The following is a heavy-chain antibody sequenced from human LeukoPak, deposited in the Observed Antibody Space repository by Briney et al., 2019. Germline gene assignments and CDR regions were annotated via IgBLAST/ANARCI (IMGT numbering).Heavy chain of an antibody. D-gene: IGHD2-15*01. CDR3: ARIPGYCRGGSCFSIYFDS. V-gene: IGHV4-39*01. CDR2: IYYSGST. J-gene: IGHJ4*02. CDR1: DGSIISSTYY. Sequence: SETLSLTCTVSDGSIISSTYYRGWIRQPPGKGLEWLGNIYYSGSTYYNPSLKSRLTISVDTSKNQFSLRLSSVTAADTAVYYCARIPGYCRGGSCFSIYFDSWGQGTLVTVSS.